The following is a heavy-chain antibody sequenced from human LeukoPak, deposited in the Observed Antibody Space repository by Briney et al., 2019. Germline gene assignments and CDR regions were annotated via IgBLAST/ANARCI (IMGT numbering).Heavy chain of an antibody. CDR2: IYYSGST. V-gene: IGHV4-59*01. D-gene: IGHD3-10*01. J-gene: IGHJ6*03. CDR3: ASSSSWTHGDYYMDV. Sequence: PSETLSLTCTVSGGSISSYYWSWIRQPPGKGLEWIGYIYYSGSTNYNPSLKSRVTISVDTSKNQFSLKLSSVAAADTAVYYCASSSSWTHGDYYMDVWGKGTTVTVSS. CDR1: GGSISSYY.